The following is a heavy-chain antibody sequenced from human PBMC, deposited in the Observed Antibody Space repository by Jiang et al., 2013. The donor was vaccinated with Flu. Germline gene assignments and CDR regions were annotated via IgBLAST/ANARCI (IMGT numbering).Heavy chain of an antibody. Sequence: LLKPSETLSLTCAVYGESFSGYYWSWIRQPPGKGLEWIGEINHSGSTTYNPSLKSRVTISVDTSKNQFSLKLTSVTAADTAVYYCARRGRRLQLQGLRYYYYGMDVWGQGTTVTVSS. V-gene: IGHV4-34*01. CDR2: INHSGST. D-gene: IGHD5-24*01. CDR1: GESFSGYY. J-gene: IGHJ6*02. CDR3: ARRGRRLQLQGLRYYYYGMDV.